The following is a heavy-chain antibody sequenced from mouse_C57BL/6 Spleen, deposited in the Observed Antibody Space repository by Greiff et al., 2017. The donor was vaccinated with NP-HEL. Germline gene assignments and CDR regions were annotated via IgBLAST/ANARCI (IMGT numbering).Heavy chain of an antibody. CDR2: ISYDGSN. CDR1: GYSITSGYH. CDR3: ASEDSWFSY. V-gene: IGHV3-6*01. J-gene: IGHJ3*01. Sequence: EVQLQQSGPGLVKPSQSLSLTCSVTGYSITSGYHWNWIRQFPGNKLEWMGYISYDGSNNYNPTLKNRIPITRDTSKHQFFLMLNSVTTEDTATYYCASEDSWFSYWGKGPLVTVSA.